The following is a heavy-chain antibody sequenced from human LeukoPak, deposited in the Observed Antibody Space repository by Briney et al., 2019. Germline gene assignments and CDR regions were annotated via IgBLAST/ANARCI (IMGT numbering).Heavy chain of an antibody. CDR1: GFTVSSNS. V-gene: IGHV3-53*05. J-gene: IGHJ6*02. CDR3: ARDQRIAVAGSLRYYGMDV. CDR2: IYTGGST. Sequence: GGSLRLSCAASGFTVSSNSMSWVRQAPGKGLEWVSAIYTGGSTYYADCVKGRFTISRDNSKITLYLQMSSLRAEDTAVYYCARDQRIAVAGSLRYYGMDVWGQGTMVTVSS. D-gene: IGHD6-19*01.